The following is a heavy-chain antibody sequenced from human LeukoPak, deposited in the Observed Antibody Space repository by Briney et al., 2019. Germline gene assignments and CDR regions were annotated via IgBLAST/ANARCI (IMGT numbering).Heavy chain of an antibody. Sequence: GASVKVSCKASGYTFTSYGITWVRQAPGQGLEWMGWISGYNGNTIYAQKLQGRVTMTRNTSISTAYMELSSLRSEDTAVYYCARGHYYYGSGSYNSWGQGTLVTVSS. J-gene: IGHJ4*02. V-gene: IGHV1-18*01. D-gene: IGHD3-10*01. CDR3: ARGHYYYGSGSYNS. CDR1: GYTFTSYG. CDR2: ISGYNGNT.